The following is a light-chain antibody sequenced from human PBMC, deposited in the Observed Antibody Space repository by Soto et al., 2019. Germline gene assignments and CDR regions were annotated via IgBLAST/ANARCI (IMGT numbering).Light chain of an antibody. CDR2: EVS. V-gene: IGLV2-14*01. CDR1: SSDIGGYNF. J-gene: IGLJ1*01. Sequence: QSALTQPASGSGSPGQSITISCTGTSSDIGGYNFVSWYHQHPGKAPKLMIYEVSNRPSGVSDRFSGSKSGNTASLTISGLQAEDEADYYCSSFRSGTTLFGTGTKLTV. CDR3: SSFRSGTTL.